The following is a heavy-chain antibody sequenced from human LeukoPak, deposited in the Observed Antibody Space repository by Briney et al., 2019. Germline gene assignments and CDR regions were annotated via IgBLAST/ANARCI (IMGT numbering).Heavy chain of an antibody. CDR1: GYTFTSYD. J-gene: IGHJ4*02. V-gene: IGHV1-8*01. CDR2: MNPNSGNT. Sequence: ASVKVSCKASGYTFTSYDINWVRQATGQGLEWMGWMNPNSGNTGYAQKFQGRVTMTRNTSISTAYMELSSLRFEDTAVYYCARASNYYASGSYYKDWGQGTLVTVSS. D-gene: IGHD3-10*01. CDR3: ARASNYYASGSYYKD.